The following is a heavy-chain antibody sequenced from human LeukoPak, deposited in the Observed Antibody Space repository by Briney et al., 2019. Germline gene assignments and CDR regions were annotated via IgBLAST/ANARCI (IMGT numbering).Heavy chain of an antibody. CDR2: IYPGDSDT. J-gene: IGHJ6*03. CDR3: ARLPTKKPFSTCSSTSCYAAYYYYYYMDV. D-gene: IGHD2-2*01. CDR1: GYSFTSYW. V-gene: IGHV5-51*01. Sequence: KGGESLKISCKGSGYSFTSYWIGWVRQMPGKGLEWMGIIYPGDSDTRYSPSFQGQVTISADKSISTAYLQWSSLKASDTAMYYCARLPTKKPFSTCSSTSCYAAYYYYYYMDVWGKGTTVTVSS.